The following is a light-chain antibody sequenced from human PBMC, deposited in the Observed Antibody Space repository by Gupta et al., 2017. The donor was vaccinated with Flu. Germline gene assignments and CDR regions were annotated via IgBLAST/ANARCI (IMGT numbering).Light chain of an antibody. CDR2: GAS. J-gene: IGKJ2*01. CDR1: QSVRSN. V-gene: IGKV3-15*01. Sequence: EIVMTQSPATLSVSPGERATLSCRASQSVRSNLAWYQQQPGQAPRLLIYGASTRATGIPARFSGRGSGTEFTLTISRLQSEDFAVYYCQQYNNWPPYTFGQGTKLEIK. CDR3: QQYNNWPPYT.